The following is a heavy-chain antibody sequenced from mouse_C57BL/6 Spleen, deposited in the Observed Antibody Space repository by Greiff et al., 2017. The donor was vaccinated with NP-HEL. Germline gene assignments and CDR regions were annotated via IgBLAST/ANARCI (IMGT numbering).Heavy chain of an antibody. CDR1: GFTFTDYY. Sequence: EVKVEESGGGLVQPGGSLSLSCAASGFTFTDYYMSWVRQPPGKALEWLGFIRNKANGYTTEYSASVKGRFTISRDNSQSILYLQMKALRAEDSATYYCARSYYGSSAWLAYWGQGTLVTVSA. D-gene: IGHD1-1*01. J-gene: IGHJ3*01. V-gene: IGHV7-3*01. CDR2: IRNKANGYTT. CDR3: ARSYYGSSAWLAY.